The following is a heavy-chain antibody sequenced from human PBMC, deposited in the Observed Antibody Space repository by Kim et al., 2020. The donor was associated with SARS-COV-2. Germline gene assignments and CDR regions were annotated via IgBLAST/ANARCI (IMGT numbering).Heavy chain of an antibody. Sequence: YADYGKGQFTISRDISQNTLYLQRDSLRAEETAVYYCARRGVPGTKSLDSWGQGTLVTVSS. CDR3: ARRGVPGTKSLDS. D-gene: IGHD6-19*01. J-gene: IGHJ4*02. V-gene: IGHV3-30*01.